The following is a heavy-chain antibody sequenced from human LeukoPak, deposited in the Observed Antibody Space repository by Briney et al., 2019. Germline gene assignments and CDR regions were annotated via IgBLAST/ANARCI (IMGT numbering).Heavy chain of an antibody. CDR1: GFTFSSYW. J-gene: IGHJ4*02. Sequence: GESLKISCAASGFTFSSYWMSWVRQAPGKGLEWVANIKQDGSEKYYVDSVKGRFTISRDNAKNSLYLQMNSLRAEDTAVYYCARDPVDTAMVPFSDYWGQGTLVTVSS. D-gene: IGHD5-18*01. CDR2: IKQDGSEK. V-gene: IGHV3-7*01. CDR3: ARDPVDTAMVPFSDY.